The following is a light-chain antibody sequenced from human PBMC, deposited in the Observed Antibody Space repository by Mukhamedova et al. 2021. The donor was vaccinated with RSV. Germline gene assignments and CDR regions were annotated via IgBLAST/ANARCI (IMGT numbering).Light chain of an antibody. CDR2: GAS. Sequence: LSCRASQSVSSNLAWYQQKPGQAPRLLIYGASTRATGIPVRFSGSGSGTEFTLTISSMQSEDFAVYYCQQYNNWPPITFGQGTR. V-gene: IGKV3-15*01. CDR3: QQYNNWPPIT. CDR1: QSVSSN. J-gene: IGKJ5*01.